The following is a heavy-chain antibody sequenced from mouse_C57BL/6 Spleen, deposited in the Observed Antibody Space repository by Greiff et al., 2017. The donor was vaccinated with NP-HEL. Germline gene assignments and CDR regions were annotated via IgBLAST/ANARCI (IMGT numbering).Heavy chain of an antibody. D-gene: IGHD2-1*01. V-gene: IGHV1-64*01. Sequence: VQLQQSGAELVKPGASVKLSCKASGYTFTSYWMHWVKQRPGQGLEWIGMIHPNSGSTNYNEKFKSKATLTVDKSSSTAYMQLSSLTSEDSAVYYCARDGYGNYPWFAYWGQGTLVTVSA. J-gene: IGHJ3*01. CDR2: IHPNSGST. CDR3: ARDGYGNYPWFAY. CDR1: GYTFTSYW.